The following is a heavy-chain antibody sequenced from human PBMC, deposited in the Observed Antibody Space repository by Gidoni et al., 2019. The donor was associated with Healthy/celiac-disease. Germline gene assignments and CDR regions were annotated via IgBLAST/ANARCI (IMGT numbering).Heavy chain of an antibody. CDR2: INPNGGGT. V-gene: IGHV1-2*02. CDR1: GYTFTGNY. CDR3: ARNVGATGQGAFDI. Sequence: QVPLVQSGAEVKKPGASVTVSCQASGYTFTGNYMHWVRQAPGQGLEWMGWINPNGGGTNYAQKFRGRVTMTRDTSISTAYMELSRLRADDTAVYYCARNVGATGQGAFDIWGQGTMVTVSS. D-gene: IGHD1-26*01. J-gene: IGHJ3*02.